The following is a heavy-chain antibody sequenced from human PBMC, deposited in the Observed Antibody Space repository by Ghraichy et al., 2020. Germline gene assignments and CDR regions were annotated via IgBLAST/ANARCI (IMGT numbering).Heavy chain of an antibody. CDR1: GFNFSSYA. CDR2: ISASGDTT. V-gene: IGHV3-23*01. CDR3: AKDRLSTVSTRDS. Sequence: GGSLRLSCAASGFNFSSYAMSWVRQAPGKGLQWVSGISASGDTTYYADSLKGRFTISRDNSKNALYLQMNSLRVEDTAVYYCAKDRLSTVSTRDSWGQGTLVTVSS. J-gene: IGHJ4*02. D-gene: IGHD4-11*01.